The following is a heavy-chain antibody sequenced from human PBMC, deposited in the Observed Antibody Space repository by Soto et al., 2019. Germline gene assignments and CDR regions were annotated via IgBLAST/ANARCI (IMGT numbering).Heavy chain of an antibody. Sequence: EVQLVESGGGLVKPGGSLRLSCVTSRFTFSYAWMSWVRQAPGKGLEWVARVKSKDDGGTTDYAAPVKGRFSISRDDARTTLYLQMNSLTLEDTAIYYCTAFAHWGQGTSVTVSS. V-gene: IGHV3-15*01. CDR3: TAFAH. CDR1: RFTFSYAW. CDR2: VKSKDDGGTT. J-gene: IGHJ4*02.